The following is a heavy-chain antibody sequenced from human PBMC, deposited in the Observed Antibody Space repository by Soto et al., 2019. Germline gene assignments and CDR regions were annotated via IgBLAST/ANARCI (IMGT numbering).Heavy chain of an antibody. J-gene: IGHJ3*02. CDR1: GYTFTSYG. CDR3: ARDASYYDSSGYYYEAFDI. CDR2: ISAYNGNT. Sequence: ASVKVSCKASGYTFTSYGISWVRRAPGQGLEWMGWISAYNGNTNYAQKLQGRVTMTTDTSTSTAYMELRSLRSDDTAVYYCARDASYYDSSGYYYEAFDIWGQGTMVTVS. D-gene: IGHD3-22*01. V-gene: IGHV1-18*04.